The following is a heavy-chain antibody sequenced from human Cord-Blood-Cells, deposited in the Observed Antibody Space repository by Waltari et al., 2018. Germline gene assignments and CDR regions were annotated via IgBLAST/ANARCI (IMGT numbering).Heavy chain of an antibody. CDR1: GGSLSSSNW. CDR3: ARAQADNYYYYGMDV. CDR2: IYHSGST. V-gene: IGHV4-4*02. Sequence: QVQLQESGPGLVKPSGTLSLTCAVSGGSLSSSNWWSLVRQPPGKGLEWIGEIYHSGSTNYNPSLKSRVTISVDKSKNQFSLKLSSVTAADTAVYYCARAQADNYYYYGMDVWGQGTTVTVSS. J-gene: IGHJ6*02. D-gene: IGHD2-15*01.